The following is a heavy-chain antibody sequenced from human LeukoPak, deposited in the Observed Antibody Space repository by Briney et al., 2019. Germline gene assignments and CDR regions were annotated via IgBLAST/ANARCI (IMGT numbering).Heavy chain of an antibody. Sequence: GGSLRLSCAASGFTFSSYWMSWVRQAPGKGLEWVANIKQDGSEKYYVDSVKGRFTISRDNAKNSLYLQMNSLRAEDTAVYYSAREVVVSVAPFESAGYWGQGTLVTVSS. CDR3: AREVVVSVAPFESAGY. CDR1: GFTFSSYW. CDR2: IKQDGSEK. J-gene: IGHJ4*02. V-gene: IGHV3-7*01. D-gene: IGHD2-2*01.